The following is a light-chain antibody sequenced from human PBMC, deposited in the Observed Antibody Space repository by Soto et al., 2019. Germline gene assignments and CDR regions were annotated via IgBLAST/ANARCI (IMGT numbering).Light chain of an antibody. Sequence: QSALTQPASVSGSPGQSITISCTGTTSDVGSHNFVSWYQQLPGKAPKLLIYEVTNRPSGTSNRFSGSKSGNTASLTISGLQAEDEADYFCTSYTTSSTWVFGGGTQLTVL. J-gene: IGLJ7*01. CDR1: TSDVGSHNF. CDR2: EVT. CDR3: TSYTTSSTWV. V-gene: IGLV2-14*01.